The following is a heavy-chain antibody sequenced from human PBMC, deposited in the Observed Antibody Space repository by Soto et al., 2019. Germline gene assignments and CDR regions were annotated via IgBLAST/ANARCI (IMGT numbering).Heavy chain of an antibody. Sequence: XETLSLTCTVSGGSISSYYWSWIRQPPGKGLEWIGYIYYSGSTNYNPSLKSRVTISVDTSKNQFSLKLSSVTAADTAVYYCASGYDFAHLPGYWGQGTLVTVSS. CDR1: GGSISSYY. CDR2: IYYSGST. CDR3: ASGYDFAHLPGY. V-gene: IGHV4-59*01. J-gene: IGHJ4*02. D-gene: IGHD5-12*01.